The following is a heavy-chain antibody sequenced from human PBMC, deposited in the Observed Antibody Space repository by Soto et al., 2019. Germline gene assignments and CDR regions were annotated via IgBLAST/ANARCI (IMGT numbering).Heavy chain of an antibody. Sequence: SETLSLTCTVSGGSISSYYWSWIRQPPGKGLEWIGYIYYSGSTNYNPSLKSRVTISVDTSKNQFSLKLSPVTAADTAVYYCASYDFWSGYLVWGKGTTATVSS. CDR3: ASYDFWSGYLV. V-gene: IGHV4-59*08. J-gene: IGHJ6*04. D-gene: IGHD3-3*01. CDR2: IYYSGST. CDR1: GGSISSYY.